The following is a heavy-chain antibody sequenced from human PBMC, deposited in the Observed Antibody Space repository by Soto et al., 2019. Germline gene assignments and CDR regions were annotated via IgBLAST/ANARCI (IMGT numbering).Heavy chain of an antibody. CDR2: IKSKTDGGTT. Sequence: PGGSLRLSCAASGFTFSNAWMSWVRQAPGKGLEWVGRIKSKTDGGTTDYAAPVKGRFTISRDDSKNTLYLQMNSLKTEDTAVYYCTTDGFLPTYYYYYYGMDVWGQGTTVTVSS. D-gene: IGHD3-10*01. V-gene: IGHV3-15*01. CDR3: TTDGFLPTYYYYYYGMDV. CDR1: GFTFSNAW. J-gene: IGHJ6*02.